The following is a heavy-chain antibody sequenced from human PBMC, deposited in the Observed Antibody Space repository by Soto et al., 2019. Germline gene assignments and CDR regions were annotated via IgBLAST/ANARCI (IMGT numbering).Heavy chain of an antibody. D-gene: IGHD3-22*01. CDR2: ISGSGGST. V-gene: IGHV3-23*01. CDR1: GFTFSSYA. CDR3: AKDPYYYDSSPSGNYFDY. Sequence: GGSLRLSCASSGFTFSSYAMSLVRQAPGKGLEWVSAISGSGGSTYYADSVKGRFTISRDNSKNTLYLQMNSLRAEDTAVYYCAKDPYYYDSSPSGNYFDYWGQGTLVTVSS. J-gene: IGHJ4*02.